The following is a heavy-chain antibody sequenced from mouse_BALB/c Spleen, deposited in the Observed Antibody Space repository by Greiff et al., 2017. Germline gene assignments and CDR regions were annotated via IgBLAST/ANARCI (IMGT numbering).Heavy chain of an antibody. CDR3: AREGATMITGYAMDY. J-gene: IGHJ4*01. V-gene: IGHV5-4*02. CDR2: ISDGGSYT. Sequence: DVMLVESGGALVKPGGSLKLSCAASGFTFSDYYMYWVRQTPEKRLEWVATISDGGSYTYYPDSVKGRFTISRDNAKNNLYLQMSSLKSEDTAMYYCAREGATMITGYAMDYWGQGTSVTVSS. CDR1: GFTFSDYY. D-gene: IGHD2-4*01.